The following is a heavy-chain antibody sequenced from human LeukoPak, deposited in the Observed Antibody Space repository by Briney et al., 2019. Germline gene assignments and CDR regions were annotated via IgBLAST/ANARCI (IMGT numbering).Heavy chain of an antibody. CDR1: GGSISSGGFF. V-gene: IGHV4-31*03. CDR3: ARAAEDIVIVPAVPFAFDT. Sequence: PSETLSPTCTVSGGSISSGGFFWNWIRQHPGKVLEWIGSIYYSGSTYYNPSLKSRVTISIDTSKNQFSLKLNSVTAADTAVYYCARAAEDIVIVPAVPFAFDTWGQGTMVTVSS. D-gene: IGHD2-2*01. CDR2: IYYSGST. J-gene: IGHJ3*02.